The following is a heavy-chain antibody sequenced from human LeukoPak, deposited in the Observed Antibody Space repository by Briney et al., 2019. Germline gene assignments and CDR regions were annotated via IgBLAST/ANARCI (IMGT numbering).Heavy chain of an antibody. V-gene: IGHV5-10-1*01. CDR1: GXSFTSYC. CDR2: IDPDDSYT. D-gene: IGHD1-26*01. CDR3: ARHFGGSYYDDY. Sequence: GESLKISFKGSGXSFTSYCISWVRQMPGKGVEWMGRIDPDDSYTNYSPSFQGHVTISADKSISTAYLQWSSLKASDTAMYYCARHFGGSYYDDYWGQGILVTVSS. J-gene: IGHJ4*02.